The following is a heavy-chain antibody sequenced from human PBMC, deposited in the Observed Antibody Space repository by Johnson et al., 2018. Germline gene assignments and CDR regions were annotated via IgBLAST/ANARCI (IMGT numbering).Heavy chain of an antibody. CDR2: INHSGST. J-gene: IGHJ3*02. CDR3: ARDQVTAMGSDAFDI. D-gene: IGHD5-18*01. V-gene: IGHV4-34*01. CDR1: GGSFSGYY. Sequence: QVQLQQWGTGLLKPSETLSLTCAVYGGSFSGYYWSWIRQPPGKGLEWIGEINHSGSTNYNPSLKSRVTISVDTSKNQFSLKLSSVTAADTAVYYCARDQVTAMGSDAFDIWGQGTMVTVSS.